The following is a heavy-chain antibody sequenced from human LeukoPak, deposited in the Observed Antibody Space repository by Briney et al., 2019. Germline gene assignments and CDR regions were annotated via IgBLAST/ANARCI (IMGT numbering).Heavy chain of an antibody. V-gene: IGHV1-69*13. CDR1: GGTFSNYP. CDR2: IIAIFGSA. CDR3: ARSFCSGGSCQSGPYYYYHMDV. J-gene: IGHJ6*03. Sequence: AASVKLSCKVSGGTFSNYPISWVRQTPGQGLEWMGGIIAIFGSANYAQKFKGRATITADESTNTAYLELSSLRSEDTAICYCARSFCSGGSCQSGPYYYYHMDVCGEGTTVIVSS. D-gene: IGHD2-15*01.